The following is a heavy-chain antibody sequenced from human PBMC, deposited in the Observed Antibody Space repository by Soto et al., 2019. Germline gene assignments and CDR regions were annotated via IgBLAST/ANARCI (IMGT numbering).Heavy chain of an antibody. J-gene: IGHJ4*02. CDR2: MNPNSGNT. CDR1: GYTFTSYD. CDR3: ASWDPDRYGEWLVFDD. D-gene: IGHD6-19*01. Sequence: ASVKVSCKASGYTFTSYDINWVRQATGQGLEWMGWMNPNSGNTGYAQKFQGRVTMTRNTSISTAYMELSSLRSEDTAVYYCASWDPDRYGEWLVFDDRGQRTPVTVSS. V-gene: IGHV1-8*01.